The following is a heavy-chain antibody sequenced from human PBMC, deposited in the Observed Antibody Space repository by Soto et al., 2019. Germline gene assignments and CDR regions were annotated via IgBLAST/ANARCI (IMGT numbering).Heavy chain of an antibody. V-gene: IGHV6-1*01. CDR1: GDRVSSNSAA. D-gene: IGHD1-1*01. Sequence: SQTLSLTCALSGDRVSSNSAAWNWIRQSPSRGLEWLRRTYYRFKWYNEYAVSVKSRITINPDTSQNQYFLKLNAVTPEDTALYKCVSMDWREQHDAFDIWGQGTMVTVSS. CDR2: TYYRFKWYN. J-gene: IGHJ3*02. CDR3: VSMDWREQHDAFDI.